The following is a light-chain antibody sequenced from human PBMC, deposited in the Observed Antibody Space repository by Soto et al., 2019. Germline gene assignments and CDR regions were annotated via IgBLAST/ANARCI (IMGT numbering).Light chain of an antibody. CDR2: GAT. CDR1: QSVSSSY. V-gene: IGKV3-20*01. CDR3: QQYGSSLLYT. Sequence: IVLTQSPGTLSLSPGERATLSSRASQSVSSSYLAWYQQNPGQAPRLLIYGATSRATSIPDRFSGSGSGTDFTLTISRLEPEDFAVYYCQQYGSSLLYTFGQGTKLEIK. J-gene: IGKJ2*01.